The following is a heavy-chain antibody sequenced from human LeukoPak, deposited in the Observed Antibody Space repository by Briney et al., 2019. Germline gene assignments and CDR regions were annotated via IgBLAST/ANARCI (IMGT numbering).Heavy chain of an antibody. V-gene: IGHV1-2*02. J-gene: IGHJ5*02. D-gene: IGHD2-2*01. CDR2: INPNSGGT. CDR1: GYTFTGYY. Sequence: GASVKVSCKASGYTFTGYYMHWVRQAPGQGLEWMGWINPNSGGTNYAQKFQGRVTKTRDTSISTAYMELSRLRSDDTAVYYCARDVVVVPAATDWFDPWGQGTLVTVSS. CDR3: ARDVVVVPAATDWFDP.